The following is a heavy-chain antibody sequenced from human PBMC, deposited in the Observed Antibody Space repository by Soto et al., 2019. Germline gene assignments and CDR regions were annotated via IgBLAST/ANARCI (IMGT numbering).Heavy chain of an antibody. V-gene: IGHV3-21*01. CDR3: ARGRLSDTAMAYFDY. Sequence: GGSLRLSCAASGFTFRSYSMNWVRQAPGKGLEWVSSISSSSSYIYYADSVKGRFTISRDNAKNSLYLQMNSLRAEDTAVYYCARGRLSDTAMAYFDYWGQGTLVTVSS. CDR1: GFTFRSYS. CDR2: ISSSSSYI. J-gene: IGHJ4*02. D-gene: IGHD5-18*01.